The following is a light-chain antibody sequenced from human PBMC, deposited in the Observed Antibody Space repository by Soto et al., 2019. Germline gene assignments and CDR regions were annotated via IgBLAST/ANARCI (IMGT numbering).Light chain of an antibody. V-gene: IGLV2-14*03. J-gene: IGLJ1*01. CDR2: DVN. Sequence: SALTQPASVSGSPGQSISISCTGTGNDVGGYTFVSWYQLHPDKVPKLVIFDVNRRPSGVSDRFSGSKSVNAASLTISGLQAEDEADYYCCSYTATTTYVFGTGTKVTVL. CDR1: GNDVGGYTF. CDR3: CSYTATTTYV.